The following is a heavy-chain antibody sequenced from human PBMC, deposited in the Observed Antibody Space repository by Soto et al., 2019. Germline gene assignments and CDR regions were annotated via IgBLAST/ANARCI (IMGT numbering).Heavy chain of an antibody. CDR2: INPKSGGT. CDR1: GYSFTDYH. Sequence: ASVKASCKASGYSFTDYHIHWVRQAPGQGPEWLRRINPKSGGTSTAQKFQGWVTMTTDTSISTASMELTRLTSDDTAIYYCARGDSTDCSNGVCSFFYNHDMDVWGQGTTVTVSS. J-gene: IGHJ6*02. V-gene: IGHV1-2*04. CDR3: ARGDSTDCSNGVCSFFYNHDMDV. D-gene: IGHD2-8*01.